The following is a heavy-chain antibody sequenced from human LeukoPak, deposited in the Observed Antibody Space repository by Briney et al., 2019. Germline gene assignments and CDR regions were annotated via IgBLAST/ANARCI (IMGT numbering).Heavy chain of an antibody. J-gene: IGHJ4*02. CDR2: IYTSGST. CDR1: GGSISSGSYY. V-gene: IGHV4-61*02. Sequence: SETLSLTCTVSGGSISSGSYYWSWIRQPAGKGLEWIGRIYTSGSTNYNPSLKSRVTISVDTSKNQFSLKLSSVTAADTAVYYCAREAGVRGVISHWGQGTLVTVSS. CDR3: AREAGVRGVISH. D-gene: IGHD3-10*01.